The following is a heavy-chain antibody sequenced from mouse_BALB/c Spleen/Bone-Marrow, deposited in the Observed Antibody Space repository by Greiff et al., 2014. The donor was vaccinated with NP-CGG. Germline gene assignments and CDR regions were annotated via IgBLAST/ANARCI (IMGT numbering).Heavy chain of an antibody. CDR2: ISSGGSYT. D-gene: IGHD1-1*01. Sequence: EVKVEESGGGLVKPGGSLKLSCAASGFIFSSYTMSWVRRTPEKRLEWVATISSGGSYTYYPDSVKGRFTISRDNAKNTLYLQMSSLKSEDTAMYYCTRDRGGITTVVATPFDYWGQGHSHSLL. CDR1: GFIFSSYT. CDR3: TRDRGGITTVVATPFDY. V-gene: IGHV5-6-4*01. J-gene: IGHJ2*01.